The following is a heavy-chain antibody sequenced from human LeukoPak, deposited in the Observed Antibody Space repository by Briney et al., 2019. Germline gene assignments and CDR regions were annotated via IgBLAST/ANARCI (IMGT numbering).Heavy chain of an antibody. V-gene: IGHV4-59*08. CDR1: GGSISSYY. Sequence: PSETLSLTCTVSGGSISSYYWSWIRQPPGKGLEWIGYIYYSGSTNYNPSLKSRVTISVDTSKNQFSLKLSPVTAADTAVYYCARQGGGEDYWGQGTLVTVSS. CDR2: IYYSGST. D-gene: IGHD2-21*01. CDR3: ARQGGGEDY. J-gene: IGHJ4*02.